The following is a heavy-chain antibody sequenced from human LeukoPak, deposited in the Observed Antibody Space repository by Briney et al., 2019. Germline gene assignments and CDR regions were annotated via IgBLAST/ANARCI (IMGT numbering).Heavy chain of an antibody. CDR3: ATDPGRYCTNGVCYFRNAFDI. V-gene: IGHV1-18*01. D-gene: IGHD2-8*01. CDR2: IGRYNENT. CDR1: GYTFTSYG. Sequence: GASVKVSCKASGYTFTSYGINWVRQAPGQGLEWMGWIGRYNENTYYVQKFQGRVTMTTDTSTSTAYMELRSLRSDDTAVYYCATDPGRYCTNGVCYFRNAFDIWGQGTMVTVSS. J-gene: IGHJ3*02.